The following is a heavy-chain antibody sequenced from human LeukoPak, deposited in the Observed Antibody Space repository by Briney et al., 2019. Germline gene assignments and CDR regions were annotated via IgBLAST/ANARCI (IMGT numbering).Heavy chain of an antibody. D-gene: IGHD3-22*01. CDR2: INHSGST. CDR1: GGSFSGYY. CDR3: ARDYYDSSGYYSGGFDY. V-gene: IGHV4-34*01. J-gene: IGHJ4*02. Sequence: SETLSLTCAVYGGSFSGYYWSWIRQPPGEGLEWIGEINHSGSTNYNPSLKSRVTMSVDTSKNQFSLKLSSVTAADTAVYFCARDYYDSSGYYSGGFDYWGQGTLVTVSS.